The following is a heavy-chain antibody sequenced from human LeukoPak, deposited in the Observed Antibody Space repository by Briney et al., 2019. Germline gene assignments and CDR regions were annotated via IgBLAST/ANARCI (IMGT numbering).Heavy chain of an antibody. V-gene: IGHV3-33*01. J-gene: IGHJ4*02. CDR2: IWYDGSNK. D-gene: IGHD3-10*01. Sequence: PGGSLRLSCAASGFTFSSYGMHWVRQAPGKGLEWVAVIWYDGSNKYYADSVKGRFTISRDNSKNTLYLQTNSLRAEDTAVYYCARDSPLGTYGSGSYLDYWGQGTLVTVSS. CDR1: GFTFSSYG. CDR3: ARDSPLGTYGSGSYLDY.